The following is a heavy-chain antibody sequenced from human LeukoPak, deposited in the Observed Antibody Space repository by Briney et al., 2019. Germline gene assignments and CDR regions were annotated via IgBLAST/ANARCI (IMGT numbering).Heavy chain of an antibody. CDR2: IIGDGSTT. J-gene: IGHJ5*02. CDR3: TRRVSATRWFDP. CDR1: GFTFSDYW. V-gene: IGHV3-74*01. D-gene: IGHD2-15*01. Sequence: PGGSLRLSCAASGFTFSDYWMHWVRQAPGKGLEWVSRIIGDGSTTIYADSVKGRFTISRDNAENTMYLHMNSLRVEDTAVYYCTRRVSATRWFDPWGQGTLVTVSS.